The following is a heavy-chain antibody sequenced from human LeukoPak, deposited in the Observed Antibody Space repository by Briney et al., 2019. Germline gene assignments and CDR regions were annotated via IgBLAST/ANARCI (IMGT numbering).Heavy chain of an antibody. CDR2: INPSGGST. V-gene: IGHV1-46*01. D-gene: IGHD3-9*01. CDR1: GYTFTSYY. Sequence: ASVKVSCKASGYTFTSYYMHWVRQAPGQGLEWMGIINPSGGSTSYAQKFQGRVTMTRDTSTSTVYMELSRLRSEDTAVYYCARDSPGYDIPYAFDIWGQGTMVTVSS. J-gene: IGHJ3*02. CDR3: ARDSPGYDIPYAFDI.